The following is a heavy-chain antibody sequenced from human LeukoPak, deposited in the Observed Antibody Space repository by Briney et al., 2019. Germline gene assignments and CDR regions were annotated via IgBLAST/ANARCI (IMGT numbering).Heavy chain of an antibody. D-gene: IGHD1-26*01. CDR3: LPLGSVVGDV. J-gene: IGHJ6*02. CDR1: GFTFSDYY. Sequence: GGSLRLSCAAAGFTFSDYYMSWIRQAPGKGLEWVSYISSSNRYTNYADSVKGRFTISRDNAKNTLFLQMNSLRAEDAAVYYCLPLGSVVGDVWGQGTTVTVSS. V-gene: IGHV3-11*06. CDR2: ISSSNRYT.